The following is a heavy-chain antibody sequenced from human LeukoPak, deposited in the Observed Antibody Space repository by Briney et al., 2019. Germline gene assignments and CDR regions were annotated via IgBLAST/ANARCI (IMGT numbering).Heavy chain of an antibody. V-gene: IGHV3-30*04. D-gene: IGHD3-10*01. CDR3: ARSYRRGAITMLRGVANRGAFDI. CDR2: ISYDGSNK. Sequence: GGSLRLSCAASGFTFSSYAMHWVRQAPGKGLEWVAVISYDGSNKYYADSVKGRFTISRDNSKNTLYLQMNSLRAEDTAVYYCARSYRRGAITMLRGVANRGAFDIWGQGTMVTVSS. CDR1: GFTFSSYA. J-gene: IGHJ3*02.